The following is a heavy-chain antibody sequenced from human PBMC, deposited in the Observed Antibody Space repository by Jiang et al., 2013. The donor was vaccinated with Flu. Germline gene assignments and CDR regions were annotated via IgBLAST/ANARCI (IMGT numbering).Heavy chain of an antibody. D-gene: IGHD2-2*01. CDR1: GFTVSSNY. Sequence: VQLVESGGGLVQPGGSLRLSCAASGFTVSSNYMSWVRQAPGKGLEWVSVIYSGGSTYYADSVKGRFTISRDNSKNTLYLQMNSLRAEDTAVYYCARGGDIVVVPAAMRGGGFDYWGQGTLVTVSS. V-gene: IGHV3-66*01. CDR3: ARGGDIVVVPAAMRGGGFDY. CDR2: IYSGGST. J-gene: IGHJ4*02.